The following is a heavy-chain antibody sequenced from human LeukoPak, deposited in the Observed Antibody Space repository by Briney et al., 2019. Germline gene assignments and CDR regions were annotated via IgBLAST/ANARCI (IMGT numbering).Heavy chain of an antibody. D-gene: IGHD5-24*01. Sequence: GGSLRLSCAASGFTFSSYSMNWVRQAPGKGLEWVSSISSSSSYIYYADSVKGRFTISRDNAKNSLYLQMNSLRAEDTAVYYCAGDRVEMATKLFDYWGQGTLVTVSS. CDR3: AGDRVEMATKLFDY. J-gene: IGHJ4*02. V-gene: IGHV3-21*01. CDR1: GFTFSSYS. CDR2: ISSSSSYI.